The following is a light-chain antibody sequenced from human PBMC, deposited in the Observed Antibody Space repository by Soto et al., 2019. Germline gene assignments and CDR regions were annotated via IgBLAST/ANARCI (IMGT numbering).Light chain of an antibody. CDR2: AAS. Sequence: EIVLTQSPGTLSLSPGERATLSCRASEFLSSSYLVWYQQKPGQAPRLLIYAASRRATGIPDRFSGSGSATEYTLTINALEPEDVVVYYCQQQGTFGQGTKLEIK. CDR1: EFLSSSY. J-gene: IGKJ2*01. CDR3: QQQGT. V-gene: IGKV3-20*01.